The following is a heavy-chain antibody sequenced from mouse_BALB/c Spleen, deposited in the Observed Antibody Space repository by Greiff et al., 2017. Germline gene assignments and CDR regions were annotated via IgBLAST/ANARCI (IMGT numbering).Heavy chain of an antibody. D-gene: IGHD2-4*01. CDR2: INPYNGGT. Sequence: VQLQQSGPELVKPGASMKISCKASGYSFTGYTMNWVKQSHGKNLEWIGLINPYNGGTSYNQKFKGKAKLTAVTSASTAYMELSSLTNEDSAVYYCTSMITTFAYWGQGTLVTVSA. CDR1: GYSFTGYT. CDR3: TSMITTFAY. J-gene: IGHJ3*01. V-gene: IGHV1-25*01.